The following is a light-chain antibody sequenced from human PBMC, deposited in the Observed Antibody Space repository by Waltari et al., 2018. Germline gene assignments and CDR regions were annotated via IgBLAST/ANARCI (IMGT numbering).Light chain of an antibody. Sequence: QSALTQPASVSGSPGQSITISCTGTSSDNGASNFVSWYQQHPGKAPKFMIYDVSYRPSGVSSRFSGSKSGNTASLTISGLQIEDEADYYCCSYRTPDTLVFGTGTKVTVL. J-gene: IGLJ1*01. CDR2: DVS. V-gene: IGLV2-14*03. CDR3: CSYRTPDTLV. CDR1: SSDNGASNF.